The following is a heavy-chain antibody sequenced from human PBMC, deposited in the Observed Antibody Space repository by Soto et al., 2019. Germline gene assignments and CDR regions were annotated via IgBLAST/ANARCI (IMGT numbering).Heavy chain of an antibody. CDR3: ARQIFAADY. Sequence: QVQLVQSGAEVKKPGSSVKVSCEAPGGTFDHAAITWVRQAPGQGLEWVGGINPMFNSTHYAQKFQGRVTITADAVTSTAFIELRGLTSDDTAVYYCARQIFAADYWGQGTLLVVYS. V-gene: IGHV1-69*01. CDR2: INPMFNST. J-gene: IGHJ4*02. D-gene: IGHD3-9*01. CDR1: GGTFDHAA.